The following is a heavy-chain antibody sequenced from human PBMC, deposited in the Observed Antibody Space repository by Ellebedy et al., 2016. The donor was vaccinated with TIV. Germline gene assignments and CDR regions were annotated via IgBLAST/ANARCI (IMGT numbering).Heavy chain of an antibody. CDR2: ISSSSSYI. J-gene: IGHJ4*02. Sequence: PGGSLRLSCAASGFTFSSYSMNWVRQAPGKGLEWVSSISSSSSYIYYADSVKGRFTISRDNAKNSLYLQMNSLRAEDTAVYYCARDKGRAAAGTSAHDYWGQGTLVTVSS. D-gene: IGHD6-13*01. V-gene: IGHV3-21*01. CDR1: GFTFSSYS. CDR3: ARDKGRAAAGTSAHDY.